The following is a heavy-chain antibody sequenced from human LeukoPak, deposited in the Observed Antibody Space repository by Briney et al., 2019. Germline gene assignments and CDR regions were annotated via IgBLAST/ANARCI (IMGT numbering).Heavy chain of an antibody. V-gene: IGHV4-61*02. D-gene: IGHD2-21*02. J-gene: IGHJ5*02. Sequence: KPSQTLSLTCTVSGGSISSGSYYWSWIRQPAGKGLEWIGRIYTSGSTNYNPSLKSRVTMSVDTSKNQFSLKLSSVTAADTAVYYCARSADSPLGVTWFDPWGQGTLVTVSS. CDR1: GGSISSGSYY. CDR3: ARSADSPLGVTWFDP. CDR2: IYTSGST.